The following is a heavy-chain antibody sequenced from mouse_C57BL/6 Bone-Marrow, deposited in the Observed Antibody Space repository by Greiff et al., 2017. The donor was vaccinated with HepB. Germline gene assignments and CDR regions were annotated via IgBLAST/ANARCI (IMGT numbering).Heavy chain of an antibody. CDR1: GYTFTSYW. D-gene: IGHD2-5*01. V-gene: IGHV1-50*01. CDR2: IDPSDSYT. CDR3: TTYSSHWYFDV. Sequence: QVQLQQPGAELVKPGASVKLSCKASGYTFTSYWMQWVKQRPGQGLEWIGEIDPSDSYTNYNQKFKGKATLTVDTSSSTAYMQLSSLTSEDSAVYYCTTYSSHWYFDVWGTGTTVTVSS. J-gene: IGHJ1*03.